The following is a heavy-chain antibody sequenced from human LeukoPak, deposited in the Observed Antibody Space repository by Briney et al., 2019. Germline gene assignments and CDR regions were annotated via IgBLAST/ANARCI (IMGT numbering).Heavy chain of an antibody. D-gene: IGHD6-13*01. CDR3: ARAGSWYTDNWFDP. CDR1: GYTFTSYY. V-gene: IGHV1-46*01. J-gene: IGHJ5*02. CDR2: INPSGGST. Sequence: ASVKVSCKASGYTFTSYYMHWVRQAPGQGLEWMGIINPSGGSTSYAQKFQGRVTMTRDTSISTAYMELSRLRSDDTAVYYCARAGSWYTDNWFDPWGQGTLVTVSS.